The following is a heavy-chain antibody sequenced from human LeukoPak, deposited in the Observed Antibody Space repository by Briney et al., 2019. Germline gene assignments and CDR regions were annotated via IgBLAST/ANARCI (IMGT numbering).Heavy chain of an antibody. Sequence: GGSLRLSCAASGFTFGSYGMHWVRQAPGKGLEWVAVIWYDGSNKYYADSVKGRFTISRDNSKNTLYLQMNSLRAEDTAVYYCATSRYFDWSHFDYWGQGTLVTVSS. CDR3: ATSRYFDWSHFDY. CDR1: GFTFGSYG. CDR2: IWYDGSNK. V-gene: IGHV3-33*01. J-gene: IGHJ4*02. D-gene: IGHD3-9*01.